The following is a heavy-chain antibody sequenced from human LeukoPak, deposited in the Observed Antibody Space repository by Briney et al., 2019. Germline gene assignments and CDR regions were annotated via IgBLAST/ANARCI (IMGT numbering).Heavy chain of an antibody. J-gene: IGHJ4*02. CDR1: GLTFSNAW. V-gene: IGHV3-15*01. CDR3: TTDQITYSSSSDY. Sequence: GGSLRLSCAASGLTFSNAWMSWVRQAPGKGLEWVGRIKSKTDGGTTDYAAPVKGRFTISRDDSKNTLYLQMNSLKTEDTAVYYCTTDQITYSSSSDYWGQGTLVTVSS. CDR2: IKSKTDGGTT. D-gene: IGHD6-13*01.